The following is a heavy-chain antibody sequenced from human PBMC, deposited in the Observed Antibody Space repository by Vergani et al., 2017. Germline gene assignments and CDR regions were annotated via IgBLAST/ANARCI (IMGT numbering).Heavy chain of an antibody. CDR2: ISGSGGST. Sequence: EVQLLESGGGLVQPGGSLRLSCAASGFTFSSYAMSWVRQAPGKGLEGVSAISGSGGSTYYADSVKGRFTSSRDNSKNTLYLQMNSLRAEDTAVYYCAKGFGFGYCSGGSCSDAFDIWGQGTMVTVSS. CDR1: GFTFSSYA. V-gene: IGHV3-23*01. CDR3: AKGFGFGYCSGGSCSDAFDI. J-gene: IGHJ3*02. D-gene: IGHD2-15*01.